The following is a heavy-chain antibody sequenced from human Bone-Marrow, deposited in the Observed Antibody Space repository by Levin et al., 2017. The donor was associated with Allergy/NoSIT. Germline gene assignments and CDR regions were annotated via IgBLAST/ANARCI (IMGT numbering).Heavy chain of an antibody. D-gene: IGHD3-10*01. V-gene: IGHV4-31*03. Sequence: ASETLSLTCTVSGGSISSGGYYWSWIRQHPGKGLEWIGYIYYSGSTYYNPSLKSRVTISVDTSKNQFSLKLSSVTAADTAVYYCARVAEQSGSGSYSPGYFDYWGQGTLVTVSS. CDR3: ARVAEQSGSGSYSPGYFDY. J-gene: IGHJ4*02. CDR2: IYYSGST. CDR1: GGSISSGGYY.